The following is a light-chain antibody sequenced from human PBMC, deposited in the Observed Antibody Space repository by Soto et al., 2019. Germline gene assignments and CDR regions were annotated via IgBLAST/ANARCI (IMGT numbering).Light chain of an antibody. CDR3: MQSIQVPWT. V-gene: IGKV2D-29*02. CDR2: EVS. Sequence: DIVMTQTPLSLSVTPGQPASISCKSSQSLLESDGKTYLYWYLQKPGQSPHLLIDEVSNRFSGVPDRFSGSGSGTDFTLKISRVEAEDVGVYYCMQSIQVPWTFGQGSKVEIK. J-gene: IGKJ1*01. CDR1: QSLLESDGKTY.